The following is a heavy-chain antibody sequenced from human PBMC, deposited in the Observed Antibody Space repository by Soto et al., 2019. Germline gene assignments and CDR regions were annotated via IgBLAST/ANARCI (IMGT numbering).Heavy chain of an antibody. CDR3: ARGLAAMAGTFYFDY. CDR2: LYSGGST. Sequence: GGSLRLSCAASGFSVSNNYLSWVRQAPGKGLEWVSALYSGGSTYYADSVKGRFIVSRDSAKNTLFLQMSNLRTEDTAVYFCARGLAAMAGTFYFDYWGQGVLVTVSS. CDR1: GFSVSNNY. D-gene: IGHD6-19*01. V-gene: IGHV3-53*01. J-gene: IGHJ4*02.